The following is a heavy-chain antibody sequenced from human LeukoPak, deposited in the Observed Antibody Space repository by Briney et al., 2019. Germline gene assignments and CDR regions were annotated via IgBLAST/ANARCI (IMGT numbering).Heavy chain of an antibody. CDR1: GFTFSNYC. CDR2: ICTDETTI. CDR3: AKDTGRPTDAITMEDNAFDI. J-gene: IGHJ3*02. V-gene: IGHV3-74*01. D-gene: IGHD3-3*01. Sequence: GGSLRLSCAASGFTFSNYCMHWVRQPPGKGLVWVSQICTDETTIRSADSVKGRFTISRDNAKNSLYLQMDSLRAEDTALYYCAKDTGRPTDAITMEDNAFDIWGQGTMVTVSS.